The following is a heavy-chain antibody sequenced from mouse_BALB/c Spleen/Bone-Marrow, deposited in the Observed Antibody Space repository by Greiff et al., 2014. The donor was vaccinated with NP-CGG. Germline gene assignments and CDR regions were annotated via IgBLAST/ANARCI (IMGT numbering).Heavy chain of an antibody. CDR3: ARNYYGNFLYAMDY. CDR2: ISSGSSTI. Sequence: EVKLQESGGGLVQPGGSRKLSCAASGFTFSSFGMHWVRQAPEKGLEWVAYISSGSSTIYYADTVKGRFTISRDNPKNTLFLQMTSLRSEDTAMYYCARNYYGNFLYAMDYWGQGTSVTVSS. CDR1: GFTFSSFG. V-gene: IGHV5-17*02. D-gene: IGHD2-1*01. J-gene: IGHJ4*01.